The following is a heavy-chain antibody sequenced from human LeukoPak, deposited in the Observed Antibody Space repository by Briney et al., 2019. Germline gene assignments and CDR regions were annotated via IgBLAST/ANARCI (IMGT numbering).Heavy chain of an antibody. J-gene: IGHJ3*02. CDR2: ISGSGGST. Sequence: GGSLRLSCAASGFTFSSYAMSLVRQAPGKGLEWVSAISGSGGSTYYADSVKGRFTISRDNSKNTLYLQMNSLRAEDTAVYYCANTRSYYDILTGFDAFDIWGQGTMVTVSS. CDR1: GFTFSSYA. D-gene: IGHD3-9*01. CDR3: ANTRSYYDILTGFDAFDI. V-gene: IGHV3-23*01.